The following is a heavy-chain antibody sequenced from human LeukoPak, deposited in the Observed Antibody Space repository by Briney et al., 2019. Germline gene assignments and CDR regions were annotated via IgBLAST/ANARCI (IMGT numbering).Heavy chain of an antibody. CDR1: GFTFSDYY. V-gene: IGHV3-11*04. CDR3: ARETAYNRLDY. Sequence: GGSLRLSCAASGFTFSDYYMAWVRQAPGKGLEWISYISSSGYTTYDADSVKGRFTISRDNAQNYLYLQTNSLRVEDTAVYFCARETAYNRLDYWGQGTLVTVSS. J-gene: IGHJ4*02. D-gene: IGHD1-1*01. CDR2: ISSSGYTT.